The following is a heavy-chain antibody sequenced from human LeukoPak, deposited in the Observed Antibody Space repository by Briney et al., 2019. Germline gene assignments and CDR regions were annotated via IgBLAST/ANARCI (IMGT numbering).Heavy chain of an antibody. D-gene: IGHD2/OR15-2a*01. CDR1: GGSTDSYY. V-gene: IGHV4-59*01. J-gene: IGHJ4*02. CDR3: ARHYRVQLSFDY. Sequence: SETLFLTCSVSGGSTDSYYWSWIRQSPGKRLEWVGYIYYSGTTRYNPSLNSRVTISVDRSKNQVSLKVTSATAEDTAIYFCARHYRVQLSFDYWGQGALVTVSS. CDR2: IYYSGTT.